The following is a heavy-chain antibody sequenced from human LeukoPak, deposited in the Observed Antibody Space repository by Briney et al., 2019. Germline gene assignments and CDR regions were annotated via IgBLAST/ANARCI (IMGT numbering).Heavy chain of an antibody. V-gene: IGHV1-69*13. D-gene: IGHD3-3*01. CDR3: ARVTRDDFWSGYSEIYNHYGMDV. Sequence: GASVNVSCKASGGTFSSYDISWVRQAPGQGLEWMGGIIPIFGTANYAQKFQARVTITADESTGTAYMELSSLRSEDTAVYYCARVTRDDFWSGYSEIYNHYGMDVWGQGTTVTVSS. CDR2: IIPIFGTA. J-gene: IGHJ6*02. CDR1: GGTFSSYD.